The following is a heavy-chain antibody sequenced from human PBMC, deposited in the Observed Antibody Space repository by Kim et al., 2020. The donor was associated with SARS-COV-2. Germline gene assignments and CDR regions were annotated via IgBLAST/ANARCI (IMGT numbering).Heavy chain of an antibody. CDR1: GFTFSDHY. CDR2: TRNKANSYTT. J-gene: IGHJ6*03. D-gene: IGHD3-3*01. Sequence: GGSLRLSCAASGFTFSDHYMDWVRQAPGKGLEWVGRTRNKANSYTTEYAASVKGRFTISRDDSKNSLYLQMNSLKTEDTAVYYCAREHYDFWSGYSHYYYYYMDVWGKGTTVTVSS. V-gene: IGHV3-72*01. CDR3: AREHYDFWSGYSHYYYYYMDV.